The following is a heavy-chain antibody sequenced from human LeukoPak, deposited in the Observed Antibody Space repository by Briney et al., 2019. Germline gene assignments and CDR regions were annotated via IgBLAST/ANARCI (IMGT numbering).Heavy chain of an antibody. V-gene: IGHV1-69*13. J-gene: IGHJ4*02. CDR3: ATGLVGGEVLGSYFDY. Sequence: SVKVSCKASGGTFSSYAISWVRQAPGQGLEWMGGIIPIFGTANYAQKFQGRVTITADESTSTAYMELSSLRSEDTAVYYCATGLVGGEVLGSYFDYWGQGTLVTVPS. D-gene: IGHD1-26*01. CDR1: GGTFSSYA. CDR2: IIPIFGTA.